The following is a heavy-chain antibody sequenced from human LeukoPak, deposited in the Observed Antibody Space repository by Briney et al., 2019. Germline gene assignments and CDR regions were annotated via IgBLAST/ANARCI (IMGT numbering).Heavy chain of an antibody. V-gene: IGHV5-51*01. D-gene: IGHD3-10*01. Sequence: GGPLHISCKTSGYSFTTYWIGWVRPMPGTGLEWVGAIYPHDSDTRYSPSFQGQAVISADRSIRTAYLQWNTLKTSDTAMYYCVRQRGASGTINHFDPWGQGTLVTVSS. CDR2: IYPHDSDT. CDR3: VRQRGASGTINHFDP. CDR1: GYSFTTYW. J-gene: IGHJ5*02.